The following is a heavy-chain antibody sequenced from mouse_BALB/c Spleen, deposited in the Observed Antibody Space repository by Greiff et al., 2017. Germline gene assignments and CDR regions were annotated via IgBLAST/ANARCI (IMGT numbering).Heavy chain of an antibody. CDR1: GFSLTSYG. J-gene: IGHJ4*01. D-gene: IGHD3-1*01. Sequence: VQGVESGPGLVAPSQSLSITCTVSGFSLTSYGVHWVRQPPGKGLEWLGVIWAGGSTNYNSALMSRLSISKDNSKSQVFLKMNSLQTDDTAMYYCAREGARATYYAMDYWGQGTSVTVSS. CDR3: AREGARATYYAMDY. CDR2: IWAGGST. V-gene: IGHV2-9*02.